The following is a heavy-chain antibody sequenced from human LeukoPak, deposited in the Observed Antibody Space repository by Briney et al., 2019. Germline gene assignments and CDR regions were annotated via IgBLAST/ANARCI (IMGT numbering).Heavy chain of an antibody. J-gene: IGHJ4*02. CDR1: GFTFSSYA. Sequence: SGGSLRLSCAASGFTFSSYAMSWVRQAPGKGLEWVSAISGSGGITYYADSVKGRFTISRDNSKNTLYLQMHSLRAKDPAVYYCLAGTERIDYWGQGTLVTVSS. V-gene: IGHV3-23*01. CDR3: LAGTERIDY. CDR2: ISGSGGIT. D-gene: IGHD6-19*01.